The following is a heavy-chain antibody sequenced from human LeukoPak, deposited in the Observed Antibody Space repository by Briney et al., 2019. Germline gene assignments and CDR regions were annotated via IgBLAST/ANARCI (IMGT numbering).Heavy chain of an antibody. CDR2: IYSGGST. CDR1: GITVSSNY. D-gene: IGHD3-22*01. J-gene: IGHJ4*02. V-gene: IGHV3-53*01. Sequence: GGSLRLSCAASGITVSSNYMSWVRQAPGKGLEWVSVIYSGGSTYYADSAKGRFTISRDNSKNTLYLQMNSLRAEDTAVYYCARGPVYYYDSSGYYYSYWGQGTLVTVSS. CDR3: ARGPVYYYDSSGYYYSY.